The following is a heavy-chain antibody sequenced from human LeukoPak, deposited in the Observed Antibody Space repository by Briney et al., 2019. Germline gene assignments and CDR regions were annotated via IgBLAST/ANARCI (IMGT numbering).Heavy chain of an antibody. J-gene: IGHJ4*02. CDR2: ISDHAKSR. CDR3: ARARIAAPLLDY. D-gene: IGHD6-13*01. CDR1: GFIFSNYE. Sequence: GGSLRLSCAASGFIFSNYEMNWVRKPPGKGLEWVSYISDHAKSRNYVDSVKGRFTISRDNAKNSLFLQMNSLRVEDTAVYFCARARIAAPLLDYWGQGTLVTASS. V-gene: IGHV3-48*03.